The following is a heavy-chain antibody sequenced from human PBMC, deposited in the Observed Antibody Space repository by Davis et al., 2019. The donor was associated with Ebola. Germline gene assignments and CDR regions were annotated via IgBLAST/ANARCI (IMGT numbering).Heavy chain of an antibody. V-gene: IGHV4-59*08. CDR1: GGSISNYY. D-gene: IGHD4-23*01. J-gene: IGHJ5*02. CDR3: ARHTSYGGKTWFDP. CDR2: ICYSGST. Sequence: MPSETLSLTCTVSGGSISNYYWSWIRQSPGKGLEWIAYICYSGSTSSNPSLKSRVTISVDTSENQFPLRLTSVTAADTALYYCARHTSYGGKTWFDPWGQGTLVTVS.